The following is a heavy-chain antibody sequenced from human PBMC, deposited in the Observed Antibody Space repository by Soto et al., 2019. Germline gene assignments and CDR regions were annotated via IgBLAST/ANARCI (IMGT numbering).Heavy chain of an antibody. CDR1: GFTFSSYG. D-gene: IGHD3-9*01. V-gene: IGHV3-23*01. Sequence: EVQLLESGGGLVQPGGSLRLSCAASGFTFSSYGMSWVRQAPGKGLDWVSSISAGGGSTYYADSVKGRFTISRDNSKNTLYLQMNSLRAEDTAIHYCAKDKRYDVGWFDPWGQGTLVTVSS. CDR3: AKDKRYDVGWFDP. CDR2: ISAGGGST. J-gene: IGHJ5*02.